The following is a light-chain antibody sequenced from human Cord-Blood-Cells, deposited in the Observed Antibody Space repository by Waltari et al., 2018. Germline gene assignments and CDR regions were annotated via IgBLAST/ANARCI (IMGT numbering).Light chain of an antibody. V-gene: IGKV1-9*01. CDR1: QGISSY. J-gene: IGKJ4*01. Sequence: IQLTQSPSSLSASVGDRVTITCRASQGISSYLAWYQQKTGKAPKLLIYAASTLQSGVPSRFSGSGSWTDFTLTISSLQPEDFATYYCQQLNSYPLTFGGGTKVEIK. CDR2: AAS. CDR3: QQLNSYPLT.